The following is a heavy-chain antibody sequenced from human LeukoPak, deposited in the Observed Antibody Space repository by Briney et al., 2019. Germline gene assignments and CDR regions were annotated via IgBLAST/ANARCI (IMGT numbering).Heavy chain of an antibody. CDR2: ISWNSGSI. Sequence: PGRSLRLSCAASGFTFDDYAMHWVRQAPGKGLEWVSGISWNSGSIGYADSVKGRFTISRDNAKNSLYLQMNSLRAEDTVLYYCAKDIATGNRLYYFDYWGQGTLVTVSS. D-gene: IGHD1-14*01. CDR3: AKDIATGNRLYYFDY. CDR1: GFTFDDYA. J-gene: IGHJ4*02. V-gene: IGHV3-9*01.